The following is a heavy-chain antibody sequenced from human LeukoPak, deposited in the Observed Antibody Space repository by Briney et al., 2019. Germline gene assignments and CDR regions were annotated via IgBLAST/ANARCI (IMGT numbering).Heavy chain of an antibody. J-gene: IGHJ4*02. V-gene: IGHV3-23*01. CDR3: AKDARRSSGWYFFDH. D-gene: IGHD6-19*01. CDR2: ISNSGDRT. CDR1: GFAFSRQD. Sequence: GGSLRLSCAASGFAFSRQDMGWVRQAPGKGLEWVSAISNSGDRTYYVDSVKGRFTISRDNSKNTLYLQMNSLRADDTAVYYCAKDARRSSGWYFFDHWGQGILVSVSS.